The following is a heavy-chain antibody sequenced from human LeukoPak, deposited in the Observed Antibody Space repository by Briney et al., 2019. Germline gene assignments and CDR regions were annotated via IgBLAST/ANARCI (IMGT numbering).Heavy chain of an antibody. CDR1: GFTFSAYG. J-gene: IGHJ4*02. D-gene: IGHD6-13*01. V-gene: IGHV3-30*03. CDR3: ARGGIGSCDK. CDR2: ISYDGSNK. Sequence: GGSLRLSCAASGFTFSAYGMHWVRQAPGKGLEWVAVISYDGSNKYYADSVKGRFTISRDNAKNTLYLQMNSLRAEDTAVYYCARGGIGSCDKWGQGTLVTVSS.